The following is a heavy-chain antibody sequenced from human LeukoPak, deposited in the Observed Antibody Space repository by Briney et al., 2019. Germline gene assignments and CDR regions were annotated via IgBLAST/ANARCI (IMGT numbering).Heavy chain of an antibody. Sequence: SVKVSCKASGGTFSSYASSWVRQAPGQGLEWMGGIIPIFGTANYAQKFQGRVTITADESTSTAYMELSSLRSEDTAVYYCASCPPGYSYGQYFDYWGQGTLVTVSS. CDR3: ASCPPGYSYGQYFDY. J-gene: IGHJ4*02. CDR2: IIPIFGTA. D-gene: IGHD5-18*01. CDR1: GGTFSSYA. V-gene: IGHV1-69*13.